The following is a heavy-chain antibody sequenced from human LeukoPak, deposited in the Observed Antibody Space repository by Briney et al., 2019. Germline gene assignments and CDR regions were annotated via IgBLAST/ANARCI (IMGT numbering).Heavy chain of an antibody. D-gene: IGHD3-22*01. V-gene: IGHV3-23*01. CDR3: AKSHGTYYYDSSGYWSAFDI. CDR1: GFTFSSYA. CDR2: ISGSGGST. Sequence: GGSLRLSCAASGFTFSSYAMSWVRQAPGKGLEWVAAISGSGGSTYYADSVKGRFTISRDNSKNTLYLQMNSLRAEVTAVYYCAKSHGTYYYDSSGYWSAFDIWGQGTMVTVSS. J-gene: IGHJ3*02.